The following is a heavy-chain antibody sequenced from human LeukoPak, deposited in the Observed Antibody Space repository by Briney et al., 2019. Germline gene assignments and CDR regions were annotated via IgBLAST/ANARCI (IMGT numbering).Heavy chain of an antibody. Sequence: PSQTLSLTCTVSGGSISSYYWSWIRQPPGKGLEWIRYIYYSGSTNYNPSLKSRVTVSVDTSKNQFSLKLSSVTAEDTAVYYCARGAYSYVGYFDYWGQGTLVTVSS. CDR3: ARGAYSYVGYFDY. D-gene: IGHD5-18*01. CDR2: IYYSGST. CDR1: GGSISSYY. V-gene: IGHV4-59*08. J-gene: IGHJ4*02.